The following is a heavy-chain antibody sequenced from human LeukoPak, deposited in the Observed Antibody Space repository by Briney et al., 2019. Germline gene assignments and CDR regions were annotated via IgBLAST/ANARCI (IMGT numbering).Heavy chain of an antibody. D-gene: IGHD1-26*01. J-gene: IGHJ5*02. V-gene: IGHV4-59*01. CDR1: GGSLSSYY. Sequence: SETLSLTCTVSGGSLSSYYWSWIRQPPGKGLEWIGYIYYSGSTNYNPSLKSRVTISVDTSKNQFSLKLSSVTAADTAVYYCAREAQTEVGATTSEDNWFDPWGQGTLVTVSS. CDR3: AREAQTEVGATTSEDNWFDP. CDR2: IYYSGST.